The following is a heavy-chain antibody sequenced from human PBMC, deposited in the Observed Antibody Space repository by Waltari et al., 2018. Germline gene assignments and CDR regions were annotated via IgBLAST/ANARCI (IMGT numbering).Heavy chain of an antibody. V-gene: IGHV4-59*01. Sequence: QVQLQESGPGLVKPSETLSLTCTVSGGSISSYYWSWPRQPPGKGLEWIGYIYYSGSTNYNPSLKSRVTISVDTSKNQFSLKLSSVTAADTAVYYCARMTYGGGRFDYWGQGTLVTVSS. CDR1: GGSISSYY. CDR2: IYYSGST. J-gene: IGHJ4*02. CDR3: ARMTYGGGRFDY. D-gene: IGHD4-17*01.